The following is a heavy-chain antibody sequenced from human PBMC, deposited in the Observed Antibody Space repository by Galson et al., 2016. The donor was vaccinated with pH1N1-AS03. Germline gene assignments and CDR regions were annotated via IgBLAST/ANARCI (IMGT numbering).Heavy chain of an antibody. CDR1: GFSLATSGVG. CDR2: IYWDDDK. V-gene: IGHV2-5*02. D-gene: IGHD2/OR15-2a*01. CDR3: TRSRYYNTNLYYFDY. J-gene: IGHJ4*02. Sequence: PALVKPTQTLTLTCAFSGFSLATSGVGVGWIRQPPGKALEWLALIYWDDDKLYNPSLKSRLTVTKDTSKNLMVLTLTDMDPVDTATYFCTRSRYYNTNLYYFDYWGQGTSVTVSS.